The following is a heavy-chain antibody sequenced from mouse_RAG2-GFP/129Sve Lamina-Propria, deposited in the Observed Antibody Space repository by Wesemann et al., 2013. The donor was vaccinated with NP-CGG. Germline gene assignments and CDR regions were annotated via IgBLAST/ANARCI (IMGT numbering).Heavy chain of an antibody. CDR3: TSSPDYGSSYDWYFDV. Sequence: EVKLEESGGGLVQPGGSMKLSCAASGFTFSDAWMDWVRQSPEKGLEWVAEIRNKANNHATYYAESVKGRFTISRDDSKSSVYLQMNSLRAEDTGIYYCTSSPDYGSSYDWYFDVWGTGTTVTVSS. CDR1: GFTFSDAW. V-gene: IGHV6-6*01. D-gene: IGHD1-1*01. CDR2: IRNKANNHAT. J-gene: IGHJ1*03.